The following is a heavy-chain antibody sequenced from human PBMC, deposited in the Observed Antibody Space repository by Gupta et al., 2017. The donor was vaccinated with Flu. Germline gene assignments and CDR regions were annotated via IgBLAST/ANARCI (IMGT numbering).Heavy chain of an antibody. V-gene: IGHV3-21*01. Sequence: TFISYSSNSVRQAPGKGLEWVSSISSSSSYIYYADSVNGRFTISRDNAKNSLYLQMNSRRAEDTAVYYCARGRESDYWGQGTRVTVSS. CDR2: ISSSSSYI. CDR1: TFISYS. CDR3: ARGRESDY. D-gene: IGHD3-10*01. J-gene: IGHJ4*02.